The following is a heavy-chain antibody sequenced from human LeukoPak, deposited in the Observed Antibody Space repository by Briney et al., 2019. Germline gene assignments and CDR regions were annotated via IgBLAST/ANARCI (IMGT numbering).Heavy chain of an antibody. J-gene: IGHJ6*02. D-gene: IGHD2/OR15-2a*01. Sequence: GGSLRLSCAASGFALSSHWMTWVRQVPGRGPEWVANVNRDGSETYYLDSVKGRFTISKDNAKNSLYLQMNSLRAEDTALYHCAKSNGMDVWGQGTTVIVSS. CDR1: GFALSSHW. CDR3: AKSNGMDV. V-gene: IGHV3-7*03. CDR2: VNRDGSET.